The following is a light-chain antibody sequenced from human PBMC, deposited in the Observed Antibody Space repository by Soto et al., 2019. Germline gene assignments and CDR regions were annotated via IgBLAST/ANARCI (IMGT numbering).Light chain of an antibody. Sequence: QSALTQPPSASGSPGQSVAISCTGTSSDVGGYNYVSWYQQHPGKAPKLMIYEVNKRPSGVPDRFSGSKSGNTASLTVSGLQAEDEDASYCSSSAGSSNVFGTGTKVTVL. V-gene: IGLV2-8*01. CDR2: EVN. J-gene: IGLJ1*01. CDR1: SSDVGGYNY. CDR3: SSSAGSSNV.